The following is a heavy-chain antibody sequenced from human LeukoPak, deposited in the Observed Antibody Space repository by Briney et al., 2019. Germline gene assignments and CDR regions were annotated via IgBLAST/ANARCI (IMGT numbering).Heavy chain of an antibody. D-gene: IGHD3-22*01. V-gene: IGHV1-2*02. CDR2: INPNSGGT. CDR3: ARDMGYYDSSGYYNLAAVDY. J-gene: IGHJ4*02. Sequence: VASVKVSCKASGYTFTGYYMHWVRQAPGQGLEWMGWINPNSGGTNYAQKFQGRVTMTRDTSISTAYMELSRLRSDDTAVYYCARDMGYYDSSGYYNLAAVDYWGQGTLVTVS. CDR1: GYTFTGYY.